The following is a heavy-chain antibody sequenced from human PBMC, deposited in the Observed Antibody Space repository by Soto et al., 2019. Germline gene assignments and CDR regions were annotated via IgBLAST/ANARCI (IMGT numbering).Heavy chain of an antibody. J-gene: IGHJ5*02. Sequence: QVQLVQSGAEVKKPGASVKVSCKASGYTFSSYAIIWVRQAPGQGLEWMGWISAYTGNTNYAQTLQGRVTLTTDTFTSTAYMELRSLRSNDPAVYYFARGNLPRGAPHDWFGPWGQGTLVTVSS. CDR1: GYTFSSYA. V-gene: IGHV1-18*01. CDR2: ISAYTGNT. CDR3: ARGNLPRGAPHDWFGP. D-gene: IGHD3-10*01.